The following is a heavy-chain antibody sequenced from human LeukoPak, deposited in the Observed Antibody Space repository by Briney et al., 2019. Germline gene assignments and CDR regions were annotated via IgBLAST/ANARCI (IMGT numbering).Heavy chain of an antibody. D-gene: IGHD1-26*01. J-gene: IGHJ4*02. CDR2: IHISGST. V-gene: IGHV3-53*01. CDR3: ARGLAGATIGGY. Sequence: PGGSLRLSCAASGFTVSSYYMNWVRQAPGKGLEWVSVIHISGSTYYADSVKGRFTISRDNSKNTLFLQMNSLRAEDTAVYYCARGLAGATIGGYWGQGTLVTVSS. CDR1: GFTVSSYY.